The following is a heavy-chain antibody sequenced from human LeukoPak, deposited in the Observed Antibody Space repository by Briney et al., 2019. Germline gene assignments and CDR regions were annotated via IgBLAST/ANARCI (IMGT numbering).Heavy chain of an antibody. J-gene: IGHJ4*02. CDR1: GGSISSSNYY. CDR3: ARVDDSSGYVDY. CDR2: IYYSGST. D-gene: IGHD3-22*01. Sequence: SETLSLTCTVSGGSISSSNYYWGWIRQPPGKGLEWIGTIYYSGSTYYNPSLKSRVTISVDTSKNQFSLKLSSVTAADTAVYYCARVDDSSGYVDYWGQGTLVTVSS. V-gene: IGHV4-39*07.